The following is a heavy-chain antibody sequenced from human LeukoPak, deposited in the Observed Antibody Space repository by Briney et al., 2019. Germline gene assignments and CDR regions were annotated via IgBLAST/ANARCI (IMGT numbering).Heavy chain of an antibody. V-gene: IGHV3-9*01. CDR3: AISAGLSGYYPFDN. Sequence: GRSLRLSCAASGYTFDDYAMHWVRQAPGKGLEWVSGISWNSGSIGYADSVKGRFTIYRDNAKNSLYLQMNSLRAEDTVLYYCAISAGLSGYYPFDNCGQGALVTVSS. D-gene: IGHD3-22*01. J-gene: IGHJ4*02. CDR2: ISWNSGSI. CDR1: GYTFDDYA.